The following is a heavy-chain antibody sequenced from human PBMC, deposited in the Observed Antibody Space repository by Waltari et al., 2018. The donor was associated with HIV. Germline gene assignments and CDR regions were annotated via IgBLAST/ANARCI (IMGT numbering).Heavy chain of an antibody. Sequence: EVQLVQSGGGLVQPGGSLRLSCAASEDTLKTYWMNWVRQAPGKGLEWVANIKQDGSETYYVDSVEGRFTISRDNTKNSLYLQMNSLRVEDTAVYYCVRDRAPFIGGFGWDGMDVWGQGTTVTVSS. CDR1: EDTLKTYW. CDR2: IKQDGSET. V-gene: IGHV3-7*01. CDR3: VRDRAPFIGGFGWDGMDV. D-gene: IGHD3-16*01. J-gene: IGHJ6*02.